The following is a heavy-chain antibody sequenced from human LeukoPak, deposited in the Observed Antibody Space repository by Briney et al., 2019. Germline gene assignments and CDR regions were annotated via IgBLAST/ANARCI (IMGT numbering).Heavy chain of an antibody. J-gene: IGHJ6*03. D-gene: IGHD2-21*02. Sequence: GGSLRLSCAASGFTFSNYGMHWVRPAPGKGREGVAVISYDGPNKYYADSGKGRFTLSRDNAKNTLYLQMNSLRAEDTAVYYCARARDCGGDCYASYYYYMDVWGKGTTVTISS. CDR2: ISYDGPNK. CDR1: GFTFSNYG. CDR3: ARARDCGGDCYASYYYYMDV. V-gene: IGHV3-30*03.